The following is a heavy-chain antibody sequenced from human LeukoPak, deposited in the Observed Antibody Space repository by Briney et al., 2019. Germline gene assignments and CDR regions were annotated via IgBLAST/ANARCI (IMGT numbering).Heavy chain of an antibody. CDR3: AREGRGVPGAIAAVKGFDY. D-gene: IGHD6-13*01. CDR1: GFTFSSYE. J-gene: IGHJ4*02. Sequence: PGGSLRLSCAASGFTFSSYEMNWVRQAPGKGLEWVSYISGSGSTIDYADSVKGRFSISRDNAKNSLYLQMNSLRAEDTAIYYCAREGRGVPGAIAAVKGFDYWGQGTLVTVSS. CDR2: ISGSGSTI. V-gene: IGHV3-48*03.